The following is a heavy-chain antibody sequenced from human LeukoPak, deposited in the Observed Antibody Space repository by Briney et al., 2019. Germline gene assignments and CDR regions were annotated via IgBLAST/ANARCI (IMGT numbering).Heavy chain of an antibody. J-gene: IGHJ4*02. D-gene: IGHD3-22*01. V-gene: IGHV1-18*01. CDR1: GYSFVLYG. CDR3: AKDPDYYDSSPFDY. CDR2: ISAYNGNT. Sequence: GASVKVSCKASGYSFVLYGISWVRQAPGQGPEWMGWISAYNGNTNYAQKLQGRVTMTTDTSTSTAYMELRSLRAEDTAVYYCAKDPDYYDSSPFDYWGQGTLVTVSS.